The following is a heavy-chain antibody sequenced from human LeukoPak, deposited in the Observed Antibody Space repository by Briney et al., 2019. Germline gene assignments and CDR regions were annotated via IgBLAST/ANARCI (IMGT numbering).Heavy chain of an antibody. CDR2: IYYSGST. CDR3: ARLSDYGDYEGNFDY. V-gene: IGHV4-59*08. Sequence: ASETLSLTCTVSGGSISSYYWSWIRQPPGKGLEWIGYIYYSGSTNYNPSLKSRVTISVDTSKNQFSLKLSSVTAADTAVYYCARLSDYGDYEGNFDYWGQGTLVTVSS. D-gene: IGHD4-17*01. CDR1: GGSISSYY. J-gene: IGHJ4*02.